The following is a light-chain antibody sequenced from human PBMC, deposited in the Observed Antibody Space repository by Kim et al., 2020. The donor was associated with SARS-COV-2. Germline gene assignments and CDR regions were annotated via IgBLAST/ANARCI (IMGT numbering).Light chain of an antibody. CDR3: QHDYNLLT. Sequence: PGERVTLSCRASQSVSSSYLTWYQQKPGQAPRLLIYGASSRATGIPARFSGSGSGTDFTLTISSLQPEDFAVYYCQHDYNLLTFGGGTKVEI. CDR2: GAS. V-gene: IGKV3D-7*01. CDR1: QSVSSSY. J-gene: IGKJ4*01.